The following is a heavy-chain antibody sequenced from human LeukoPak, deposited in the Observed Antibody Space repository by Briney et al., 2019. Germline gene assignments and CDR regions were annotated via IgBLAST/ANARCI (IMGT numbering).Heavy chain of an antibody. V-gene: IGHV3-30*02. Sequence: GGSLRLSCAASGFTFSSYGMHWVRQAPGKGLEWVAFIRYDGSNKYYADSVKGRFTISRDNSKNTLYLQMNSLRAEDTAVYYCARDIHWNVPPWWFDPWGQGTLVTVSS. D-gene: IGHD1-1*01. J-gene: IGHJ5*02. CDR3: ARDIHWNVPPWWFDP. CDR1: GFTFSSYG. CDR2: IRYDGSNK.